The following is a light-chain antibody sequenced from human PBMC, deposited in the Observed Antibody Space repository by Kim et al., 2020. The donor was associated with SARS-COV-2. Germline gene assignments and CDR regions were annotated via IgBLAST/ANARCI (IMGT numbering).Light chain of an antibody. CDR3: QQYGSSFT. J-gene: IGKJ5*01. CDR2: GAS. Sequence: LSPGERATLSCRASQSVSSSYLAWYQQKPGQAPRLLIYGASSRATGIPDRFSGSGSGTDFTLTISRLEPEDFAVYYCQQYGSSFTFGQGTRLEIK. V-gene: IGKV3-20*01. CDR1: QSVSSSY.